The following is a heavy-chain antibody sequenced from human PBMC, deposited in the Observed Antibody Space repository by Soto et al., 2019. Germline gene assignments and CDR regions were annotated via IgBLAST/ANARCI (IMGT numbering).Heavy chain of an antibody. Sequence: SETLSLTCTVSGGSISSGGYSWSWIRQFPGKGLEYIGYIFPSGSTEYNPSLKSRVSISVDTSKNQFSLNLTSVTAADTAVYYCARDLGRNYFDYWGQGTLVTVSS. CDR2: IFPSGST. V-gene: IGHV4-31*03. J-gene: IGHJ4*02. CDR1: GGSISSGGYS. CDR3: ARDLGRNYFDY.